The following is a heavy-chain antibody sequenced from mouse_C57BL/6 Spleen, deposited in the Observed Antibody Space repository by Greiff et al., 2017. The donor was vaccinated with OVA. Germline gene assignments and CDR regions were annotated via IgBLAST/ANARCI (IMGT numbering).Heavy chain of an antibody. D-gene: IGHD4-1*01. CDR2: INPNNGGT. V-gene: IGHV1-26*01. J-gene: IGHJ1*03. Sequence: VQLQQSGPELVKPGASVKISCKASGYTFTDYYMNWVKQSHGKSLEWIGDINPNNGGTSYNQKFKGKATLTVDKSSSTAYMELRSLTSEDSAVYYCARKLGRLYWYFDVWGTGTTVTVSS. CDR3: ARKLGRLYWYFDV. CDR1: GYTFTDYY.